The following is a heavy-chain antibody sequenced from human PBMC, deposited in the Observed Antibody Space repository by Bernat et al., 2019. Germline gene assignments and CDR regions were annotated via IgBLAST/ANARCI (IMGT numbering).Heavy chain of an antibody. J-gene: IGHJ4*02. Sequence: QVQLVESGGGVVQPGRSLRLSRAASGFTFSSYAMHWVRQAPGKGLERVAVISYDGSNKYYADSVQGRFTISRDNSKNRLDLQMNSLGAENSAVYYCARAEGVSSYYYFWGGYQWVDYFDYWGQGTLVTVSS. V-gene: IGHV3-30*01. CDR3: ARAEGVSSYYYFWGGYQWVDYFDY. D-gene: IGHD3-3*01. CDR1: GFTFSSYA. CDR2: ISYDGSNK.